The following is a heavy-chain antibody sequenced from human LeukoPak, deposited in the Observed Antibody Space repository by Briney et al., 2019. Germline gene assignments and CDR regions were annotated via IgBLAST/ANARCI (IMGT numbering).Heavy chain of an antibody. CDR3: ARQDRRWRGDY. CDR2: IYYSGST. Sequence: ASETLSLTCTVSGGSISTSSYYWGWIRQPPGKGLECIGNIYYSGSTYYNPSLKSRVTISVDTSKNQFSLKLSSVTAADTAVYYCARQDRRWRGDYWGQGTLVTVSS. V-gene: IGHV4-39*01. D-gene: IGHD4-23*01. J-gene: IGHJ4*02. CDR1: GGSISTSSYY.